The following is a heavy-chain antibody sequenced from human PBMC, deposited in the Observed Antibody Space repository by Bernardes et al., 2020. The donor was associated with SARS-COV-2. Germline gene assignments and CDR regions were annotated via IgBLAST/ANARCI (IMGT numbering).Heavy chain of an antibody. Sequence: SETLSLTCTVSSGSMNSGGYYWAWIRQHPGKGLEWIGYVFYSGSTYYNPSLMSRVTISVDRSKNQFSLKLASVTAADTAVYYCARGEDSIDYWGQGTLVTVSS. V-gene: IGHV4-31*03. CDR3: ARGEDSIDY. D-gene: IGHD3-22*01. CDR2: VFYSGST. J-gene: IGHJ4*02. CDR1: SGSMNSGGYY.